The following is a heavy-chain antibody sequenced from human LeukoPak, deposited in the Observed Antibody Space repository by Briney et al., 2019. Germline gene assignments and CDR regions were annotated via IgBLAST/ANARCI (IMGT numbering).Heavy chain of an antibody. CDR1: GDSISTYH. Sequence: RSETLSLTCSVSGDSISTYHWNWIREPPGKGLEWIGYMQSTGSSNYNPSLKSRVNIFVDTSKNQFVLNLRSVTAADTAVYYCARDKRHSYGRYFDPWGQGMLVPASS. CDR3: ARDKRHSYGRYFDP. J-gene: IGHJ4*02. CDR2: MQSTGSS. V-gene: IGHV4-59*01. D-gene: IGHD5-18*01.